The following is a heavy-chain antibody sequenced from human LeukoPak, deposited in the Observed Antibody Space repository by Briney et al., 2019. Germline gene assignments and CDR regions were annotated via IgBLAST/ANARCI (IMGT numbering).Heavy chain of an antibody. CDR3: ARENYDFWSGYGMDV. CDR1: GYTFTSYG. V-gene: IGHV1-18*01. J-gene: IGHJ6*02. CDR2: ISAYNGNT. D-gene: IGHD3-3*01. Sequence: ASVKVSCKASGYTFTSYGISWVRQAPGQGLEWMGWISAYNGNTNYAQKLRGRVTMTTDTSTSTANMELRSLRSDDTAVYYCARENYDFWSGYGMDVWGQGTTVTVSS.